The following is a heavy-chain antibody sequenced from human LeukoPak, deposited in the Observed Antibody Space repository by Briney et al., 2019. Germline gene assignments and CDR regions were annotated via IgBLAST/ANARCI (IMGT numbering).Heavy chain of an antibody. J-gene: IGHJ6*03. CDR3: ARALSDFWSGSYYYYYMDV. CDR1: GGSISSYY. V-gene: IGHV4-59*01. D-gene: IGHD3-3*01. CDR2: IYYSGST. Sequence: SETLSLTCTVSGGSISSYYWSWIRQPPGKGLEWIGYIYYSGSTNYNPSLKSRLTISVDTSKNQFSLKLSSVTAADTAVYYCARALSDFWSGSYYYYYMDVWGKGTTVTVSS.